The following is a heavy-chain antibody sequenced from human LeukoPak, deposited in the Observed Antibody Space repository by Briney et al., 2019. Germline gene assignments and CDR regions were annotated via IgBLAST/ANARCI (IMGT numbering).Heavy chain of an antibody. V-gene: IGHV4-34*01. Sequence: SETLPLTCAVCGGSFIVYYWSWIRHPPGKGLEWVGEINHSGSTNYNPSIKSRVTISVDTSKNQFSLKLSSVTAADTAVYYCARGCGYYYSSGYYVIGSDWFDPWGQGTLVTVSS. J-gene: IGHJ5*02. CDR3: ARGCGYYYSSGYYVIGSDWFDP. CDR1: GGSFIVYY. D-gene: IGHD3-22*01. CDR2: INHSGST.